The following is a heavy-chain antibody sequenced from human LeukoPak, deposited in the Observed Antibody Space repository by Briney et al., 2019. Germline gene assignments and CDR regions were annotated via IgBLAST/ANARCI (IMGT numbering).Heavy chain of an antibody. CDR2: IYSGGGT. CDR1: GFTVSSNY. J-gene: IGHJ4*02. V-gene: IGHV3-66*01. CDR3: ASRGSSWASDY. D-gene: IGHD6-13*01. Sequence: GGSLRLSCAASGFTVSSNYMSWVRQAPGKGLEWVSVIYSGGGTFYADSVKGRFTISRDNSKNTLYLQMNSLRAEDTAVYYCASRGSSWASDYWGQGTLVTVSS.